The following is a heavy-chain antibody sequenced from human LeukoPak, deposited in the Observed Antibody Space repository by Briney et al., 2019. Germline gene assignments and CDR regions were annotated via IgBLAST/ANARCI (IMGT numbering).Heavy chain of an antibody. Sequence: SVKVSCKASGGTFSSYAISWVRQAPGQGLEWMGGIIPIFGTANYAQKFQGRVTITTDESTSTAYMELSSLRPEDTAVYYCASSSSNYAQPYYYYMDVWGKGTTVTVSS. J-gene: IGHJ6*03. V-gene: IGHV1-69*05. CDR3: ASSSSNYAQPYYYYMDV. D-gene: IGHD4-11*01. CDR1: GGTFSSYA. CDR2: IIPIFGTA.